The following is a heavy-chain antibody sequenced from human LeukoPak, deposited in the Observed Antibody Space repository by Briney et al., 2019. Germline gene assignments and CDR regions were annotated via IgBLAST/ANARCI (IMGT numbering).Heavy chain of an antibody. CDR2: ISSNGGST. CDR1: GFTFSSYA. V-gene: IGHV3-64*01. D-gene: IGHD3-16*02. CDR3: ARRNYVWGSYRYPDAFDI. Sequence: GGSLRLSCAASGFTFSSYAMSWVRQAPGKGLEYVSAISSNGGSTYYANSVKGRFTISRDNSKNTLYLQMGSLRAEDMAVYYCARRNYVWGSYRYPDAFDIWAKGQWSPSLQ. J-gene: IGHJ3*02.